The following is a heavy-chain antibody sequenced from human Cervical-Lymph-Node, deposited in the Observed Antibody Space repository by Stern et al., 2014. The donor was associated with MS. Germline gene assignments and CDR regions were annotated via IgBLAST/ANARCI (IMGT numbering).Heavy chain of an antibody. J-gene: IGHJ4*02. CDR2: IYYSGST. CDR3: ARVGVVTQYYFDY. D-gene: IGHD4-23*01. CDR1: GGSISSYY. Sequence: QVQLQESGPGLVKPSETLSLTCTVSGGSISSYYWSWIRQPPGKGLEWIGYIYYSGSTNYNPSLKSRVTIAVDTSKNQFSLKLSSVTAADTAVYDCARVGVVTQYYFDYWGQGTLVTVSS. V-gene: IGHV4-59*01.